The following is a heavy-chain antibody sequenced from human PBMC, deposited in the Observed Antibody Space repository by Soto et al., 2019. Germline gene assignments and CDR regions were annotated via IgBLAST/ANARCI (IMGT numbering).Heavy chain of an antibody. V-gene: IGHV4-34*01. D-gene: IGHD2-15*01. Sequence: SETLSLTCAVYGGSFSGYYWSWIRQPPGKGLEWIGEINHRGSTNYNPSLRSRVTISVDRSKNQFSLELSSVTAADTAVYYCARNHCSGGICYLFFDYWGPGTPVTVSS. CDR3: ARNHCSGGICYLFFDY. J-gene: IGHJ4*02. CDR1: GGSFSGYY. CDR2: INHRGST.